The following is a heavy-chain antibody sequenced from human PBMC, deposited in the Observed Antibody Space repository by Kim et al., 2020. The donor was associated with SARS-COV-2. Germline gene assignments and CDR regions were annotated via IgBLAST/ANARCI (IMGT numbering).Heavy chain of an antibody. V-gene: IGHV3-15*01. CDR3: TTSPPPYCDGDCPGYYSYHMDV. Sequence: GGSLRLSCAASGFIFSNAWMSWVRQAPGKGLEWVGRIKSKTDGGTTDYAAPVKGRFTISRDDSKNTLYLQMNSLKTEDTDVYYCTTSPPPYCDGDCPGYYSYHMDVWGQGTPDTVTS. D-gene: IGHD2-21*01. CDR2: IKSKTDGGTT. CDR1: GFIFSNAW. J-gene: IGHJ6*03.